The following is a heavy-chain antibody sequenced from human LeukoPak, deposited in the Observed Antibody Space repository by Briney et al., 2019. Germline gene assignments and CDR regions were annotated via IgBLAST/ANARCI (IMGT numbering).Heavy chain of an antibody. V-gene: IGHV3-74*01. Sequence: PGGSLRLSCAASGFTFSSYWMHWVRQAPGKGLVWVSRINSDGSSTSYADSVKGRFTISRDNAKNTLYLQMNSLRAEDTAVYYCARRVDCSSTSCYLPRYDYWGQGTLVTVSS. D-gene: IGHD2-2*01. CDR3: ARRVDCSSTSCYLPRYDY. CDR1: GFTFSSYW. J-gene: IGHJ4*02. CDR2: INSDGSST.